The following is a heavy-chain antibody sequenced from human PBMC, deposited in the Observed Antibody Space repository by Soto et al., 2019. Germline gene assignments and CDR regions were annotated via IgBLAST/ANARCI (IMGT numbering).Heavy chain of an antibody. CDR2: ISSSGSTI. Sequence: LRLSCAASGFTLSSYEMNWVRQAPGKGLEWVSYISSSGSTIYYADSVKGRFTISRDNAKNSLYLQMNSLRAEDTAVYYCAREVPNPHDAFDIWGQGTMVTVS. J-gene: IGHJ3*02. CDR3: AREVPNPHDAFDI. CDR1: GFTLSSYE. V-gene: IGHV3-48*03.